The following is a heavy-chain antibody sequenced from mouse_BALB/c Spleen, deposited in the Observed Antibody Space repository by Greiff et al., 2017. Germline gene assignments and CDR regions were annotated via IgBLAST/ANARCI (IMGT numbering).Heavy chain of an antibody. V-gene: IGHV7-3*02. CDR2: IRNKANGYTT. D-gene: IGHD1-2*01. CDR3: ARDRTTATGFAY. Sequence: EVQLLESGGGLVQPGGSLRLSCATSGFTFTDYYMSWVRQPPGKALEWLGFIRNKANGYTTEYSASVKGRFTISRDNSQSILYLQMNTLRAEDSATYYCARDRTTATGFAYWGQGTLVTVSA. CDR1: GFTFTDYY. J-gene: IGHJ3*01.